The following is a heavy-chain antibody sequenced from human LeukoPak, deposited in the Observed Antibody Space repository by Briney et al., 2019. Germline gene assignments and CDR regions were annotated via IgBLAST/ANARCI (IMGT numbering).Heavy chain of an antibody. V-gene: IGHV3-30-3*01. CDR2: ISYDGSNK. J-gene: IGHJ6*02. Sequence: GGSLRLSCAASGSTFSSYAMHWVRQAPGKGLEWVAVISYDGSNKYYADSVEGRFTISRDNSKNTLYLQMNSLRAEDTAVYYCARVLPTYYYGMDVWGQGTTVTVSS. CDR3: ARVLPTYYYGMDV. D-gene: IGHD3-16*01. CDR1: GSTFSSYA.